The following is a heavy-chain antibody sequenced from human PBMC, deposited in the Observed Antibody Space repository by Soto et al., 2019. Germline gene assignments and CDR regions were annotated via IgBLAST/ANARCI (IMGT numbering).Heavy chain of an antibody. Sequence: QLQLQESGSGLVKPSQTLSLTCAVSGGSISSGGYSWSWIRQPPGKGLEWIGYIYHSGSTYYNPSLKSRVTISVDRSKNQFYLKLSSVAAADTAVYYCARSVLRHDYGGNFYFDYWGQGTLVTVSS. CDR3: ARSVLRHDYGGNFYFDY. J-gene: IGHJ4*02. CDR1: GGSISSGGYS. V-gene: IGHV4-30-2*01. CDR2: IYHSGST. D-gene: IGHD4-17*01.